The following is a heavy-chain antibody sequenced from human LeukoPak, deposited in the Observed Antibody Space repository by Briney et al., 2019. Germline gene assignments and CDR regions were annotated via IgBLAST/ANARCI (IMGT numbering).Heavy chain of an antibody. CDR1: GGSISSYY. V-gene: IGHV4-59*01. CDR3: ARGGYYFDY. J-gene: IGHJ4*02. D-gene: IGHD3-3*01. CDR2: IYYSGST. Sequence: SETLSLTCTVSGGSISSYYWSWIRQPPGKGLEWIGYIYYSGSTNYNPSLKSRVTISVDTSKNQFSLKLSSVTAADTAVYYCARGGYYFDYWGQGTLVTVSS.